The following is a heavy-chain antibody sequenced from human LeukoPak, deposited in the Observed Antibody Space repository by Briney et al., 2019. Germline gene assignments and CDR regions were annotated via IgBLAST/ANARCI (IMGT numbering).Heavy chain of an antibody. CDR2: ICYDGSNK. CDR3: ARESGFGDDSSGYYFDY. CDR1: GFTLSSNY. J-gene: IGHJ4*02. D-gene: IGHD3-22*01. Sequence: GGSLRLSCAASGFTLSSNYMSWVRQAPGKGLEWVADICYDGSNKYYADSVTGRFTISRDNSKNTLYLQMNSLRAEDTAVYYCARESGFGDDSSGYYFDYWGQGTLVTVSS. V-gene: IGHV3-33*08.